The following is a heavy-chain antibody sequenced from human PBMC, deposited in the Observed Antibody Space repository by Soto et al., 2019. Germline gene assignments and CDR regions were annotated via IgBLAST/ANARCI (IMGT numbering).Heavy chain of an antibody. D-gene: IGHD6-19*01. CDR1: GYTFTSYA. J-gene: IGHJ4*02. Sequence: ASVKVSCKASGYTFTSYAMHWVRQAPGQRLEWMGWINAGNGNRKYSQKFQGRVTITRDTSASTAYMELSSLRSEDTAVYYCVRVSGWYRLDYWGQGTLVTVSS. CDR2: INAGNGNR. CDR3: VRVSGWYRLDY. V-gene: IGHV1-3*01.